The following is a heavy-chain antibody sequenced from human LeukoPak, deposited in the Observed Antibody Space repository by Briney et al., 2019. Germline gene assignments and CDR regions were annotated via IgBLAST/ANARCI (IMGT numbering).Heavy chain of an antibody. CDR3: AKVTTSCCKGAFDI. Sequence: GGSLRLSCAPSGFTFSNYGMHWVRQAPGKGLEWVALISYDGSNEYYADSVKGRFTISRDNSKNTLYLQMNSLRAEDTAVYYCAKVTTSCCKGAFDIWGQGTMVTVSS. V-gene: IGHV3-30*18. CDR2: ISYDGSNE. D-gene: IGHD2-2*01. J-gene: IGHJ3*02. CDR1: GFTFSNYG.